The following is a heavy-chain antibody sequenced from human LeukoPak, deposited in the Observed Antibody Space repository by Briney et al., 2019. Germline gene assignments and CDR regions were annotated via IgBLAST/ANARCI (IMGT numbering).Heavy chain of an antibody. J-gene: IGHJ4*02. CDR1: GFTFSSYS. D-gene: IGHD2-2*01. CDR3: ARAGYCSSTSCSEDYFDY. V-gene: IGHV3-21*01. CDR2: IGSSSSYI. Sequence: GGSLRLSCAASGFTFSSYSMNWVRQAPGKGLEWVSSIGSSSSYIYYADSVKGRFTISRDNAKNSLYLQMNSLRAEDTAVYYCARAGYCSSTSCSEDYFDYWGQGTLVTVSS.